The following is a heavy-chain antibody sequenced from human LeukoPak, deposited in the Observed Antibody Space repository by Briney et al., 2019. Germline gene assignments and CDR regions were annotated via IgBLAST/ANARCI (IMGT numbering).Heavy chain of an antibody. V-gene: IGHV4-34*01. CDR2: INHSGST. CDR1: GGSFSGYY. D-gene: IGHD5-18*01. CDR3: ASVGYSYGY. Sequence: SETLSLTCAVYGGSFSGYYWSWIRQPPGKGLEWIGEINHSGSTSYNPSLKSRVTISVDTSKNQFSLKLSSVTAADTAVYYCASVGYSYGYWGQGTLVTVSS. J-gene: IGHJ4*02.